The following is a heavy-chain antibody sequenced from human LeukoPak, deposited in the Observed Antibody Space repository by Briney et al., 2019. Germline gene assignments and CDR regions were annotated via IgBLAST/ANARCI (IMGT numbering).Heavy chain of an antibody. J-gene: IGHJ4*02. CDR1: GASISSSNW. CDR2: IYHSGST. Sequence: SGTLSLTCAVSGASISSSNWWSWVRQPPGKGLEWIGEIYHSGSTNYNPSLKSRVTISVDTSKNQFSLKLSSVTAADTAVYYCAREDVITFGGVIDYWGQGTLVTVSS. CDR3: AREDVITFGGVIDY. V-gene: IGHV4-4*02. D-gene: IGHD3-16*01.